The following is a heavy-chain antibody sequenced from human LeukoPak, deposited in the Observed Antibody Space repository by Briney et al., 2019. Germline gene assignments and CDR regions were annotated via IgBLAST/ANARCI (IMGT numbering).Heavy chain of an antibody. J-gene: IGHJ3*02. CDR2: IGSSGSTV. CDR1: GFSFSSYE. Sequence: GGSLRLSCAASGFSFSSYEMNWVRQAPGKGLEWVSYIGSSGSTVYYADSVKGRFTISRDNAKNSLYLQMNSLRAEDTAVYHCARDPTSSWETAFDIWGQGTMVTVSS. V-gene: IGHV3-48*03. CDR3: ARDPTSSWETAFDI. D-gene: IGHD1-26*01.